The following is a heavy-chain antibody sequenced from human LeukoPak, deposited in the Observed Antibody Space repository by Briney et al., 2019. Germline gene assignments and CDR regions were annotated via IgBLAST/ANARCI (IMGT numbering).Heavy chain of an antibody. Sequence: GGSLRLSCAASGFTFSSNNMNWVRQAPGKGLEWVSYISGSSSAIYYADSVKGRFTISRDNAKNSLYLQMNSLRAEDTAVYYCARDRVVVVAASTSNWFDPWGQGTLVTVSS. CDR3: ARDRVVVVAASTSNWFDP. V-gene: IGHV3-48*01. CDR2: ISGSSSAI. CDR1: GFTFSSNN. J-gene: IGHJ5*02. D-gene: IGHD2-15*01.